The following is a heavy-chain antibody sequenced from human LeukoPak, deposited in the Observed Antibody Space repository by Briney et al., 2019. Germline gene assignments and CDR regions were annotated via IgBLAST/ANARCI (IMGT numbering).Heavy chain of an antibody. CDR1: GFTFSRTW. J-gene: IGHJ6*02. Sequence: PGGSLRLSCAASGFTFSRTWMYWVRQAPGKGLVWVSRINSDGSSTTYADSVKGRFTISRDNAKNTAYLQMNSLRGEDTAVYFCARDWRYAMDVWGQGTTVTVSS. V-gene: IGHV3-74*01. CDR3: ARDWRYAMDV. CDR2: INSDGSST.